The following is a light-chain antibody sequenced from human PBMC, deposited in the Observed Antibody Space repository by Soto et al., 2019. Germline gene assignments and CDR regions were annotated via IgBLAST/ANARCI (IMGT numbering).Light chain of an antibody. J-gene: IGKJ1*01. V-gene: IGKV3-15*01. CDR1: EYVNNN. CDR3: QQYKKWPPWT. CDR2: GAS. Sequence: EIVMTQSPANLSVSPGESAMLSCRASEYVNNNLAWYLHKPGQAPRLLIFGASTRATDTPARFSGSGSGTEFTLTISSPQSADSAVYYCQQYKKWPPWTFGQGTKVDIK.